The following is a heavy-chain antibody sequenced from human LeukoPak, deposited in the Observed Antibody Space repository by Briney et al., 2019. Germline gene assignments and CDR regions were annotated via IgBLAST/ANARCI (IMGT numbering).Heavy chain of an antibody. CDR1: GFTFSNYE. CDR3: ARGGSFSLPTFDY. Sequence: GGSLRLSCAASGFTFSNYEMNWVRQAPGKGLEWVSYISGSGTTIYYADSVRGRFTISRDNAKNSLYLQMNSLRAEDAAVYYCARGGSFSLPTFDYWGQGTLVTVSS. CDR2: ISGSGTTI. J-gene: IGHJ4*02. D-gene: IGHD3-16*01. V-gene: IGHV3-48*03.